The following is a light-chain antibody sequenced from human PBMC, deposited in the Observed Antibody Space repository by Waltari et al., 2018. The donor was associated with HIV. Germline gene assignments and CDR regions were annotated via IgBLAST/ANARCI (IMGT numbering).Light chain of an antibody. V-gene: IGKV1-13*02. Sequence: AIQLSQSTPSLSASVGERVTITCRASQDIRGALAWYQQKPGKPPKLLIHDASILETGVPSKFSGSGAGADFTLTISSLQPEDFATYYCQQFNSYPLTFGAGTKVEIK. J-gene: IGKJ4*01. CDR2: DAS. CDR1: QDIRGA. CDR3: QQFNSYPLT.